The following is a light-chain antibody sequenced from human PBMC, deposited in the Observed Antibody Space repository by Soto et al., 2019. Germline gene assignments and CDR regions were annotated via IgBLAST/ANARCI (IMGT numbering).Light chain of an antibody. J-gene: IGKJ1*01. CDR2: GAS. V-gene: IGKV3-20*01. Sequence: VLTQSPGTLSLSPGERATLSCRASQSVSSSYLAWYQQKPGQAPKLLIYGASNRATGVPNRFSGSGSGIDFTRNISSMEPENFAVSYCKQYASFPVTFGRSTKVEI. CDR3: KQYASFPVT. CDR1: QSVSSSY.